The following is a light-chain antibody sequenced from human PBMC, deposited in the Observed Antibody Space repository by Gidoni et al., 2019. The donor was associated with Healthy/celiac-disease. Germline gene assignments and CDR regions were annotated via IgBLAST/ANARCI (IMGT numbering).Light chain of an antibody. CDR3: QQYNNWPPT. V-gene: IGKV3-15*01. Sequence: EIVMTQSPATLSVSPGERATLSCRASQSVSSNLAWYQQKPGQAHRLLIYGASTRATGIPARFSVSGSGTEFTLTISSLQSEDFAVYSCQQYNNWPPTFGGGTKVEIK. CDR1: QSVSSN. CDR2: GAS. J-gene: IGKJ4*01.